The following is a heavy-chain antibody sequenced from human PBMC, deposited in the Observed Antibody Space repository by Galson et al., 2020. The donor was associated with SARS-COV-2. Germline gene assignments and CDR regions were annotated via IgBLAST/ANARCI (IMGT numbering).Heavy chain of an antibody. J-gene: IGHJ5*02. D-gene: IGHD2-2*01. CDR2: IYHSGST. CDR1: GGSISSDDYY. CDR3: ARESAVELPSPTWFDP. V-gene: IGHV4-30-4*01. Sequence: SETLSLTCTVSGGSISSDDYYWSWLRQPPGKGLEWIGYIYHSGSTYYNPSLKSRATISLDTSKRQFSLELNSVTAADAAVYFCARESAVELPSPTWFDPWGQGTLVIVSA.